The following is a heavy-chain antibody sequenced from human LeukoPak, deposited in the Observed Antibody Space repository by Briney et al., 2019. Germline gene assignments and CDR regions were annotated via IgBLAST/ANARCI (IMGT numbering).Heavy chain of an antibody. D-gene: IGHD1-26*01. Sequence: SETLSLTCTVSGGSISSSSVYWGWIRQPPGKGLEWIATISYSGSITSYNPSLKSRVTISVDTSKNQFSLKLNSVTAADTAVYYCVRRTSGSYSDYWGQGTLVTVSS. V-gene: IGHV4-39*01. J-gene: IGHJ4*02. CDR3: VRRTSGSYSDY. CDR2: ISYSGSIT. CDR1: GGSISSSSVY.